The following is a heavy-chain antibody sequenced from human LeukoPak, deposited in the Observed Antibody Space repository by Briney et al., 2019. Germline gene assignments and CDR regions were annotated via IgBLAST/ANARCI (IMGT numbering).Heavy chain of an antibody. J-gene: IGHJ3*02. CDR1: GGSFSGYY. CDR2: INHSGGT. D-gene: IGHD2-21*02. V-gene: IGHV4-34*01. CDR3: ARSGDCGGDCEAFDI. Sequence: SETLSLTCAVYGGSFSGYYWSWIRQPPGKGLEWIGEINHSGGTNYNPSLKSRVTISVDTSKNQFSLKLSSVTAADTAVYYCARSGDCGGDCEAFDIWGQGTMVTVSS.